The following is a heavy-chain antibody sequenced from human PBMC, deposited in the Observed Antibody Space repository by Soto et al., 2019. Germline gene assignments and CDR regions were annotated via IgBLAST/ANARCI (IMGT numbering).Heavy chain of an antibody. CDR1: GDSVSSNSAA. D-gene: IGHD3-3*01. Sequence: PSQTLSLTCVISGDSVSSNSAAWNWIRQSPSRGLEWLGRTYYRSKWYNDYAVSVKSRITINPDTSKNQFSLQLNSVTPEDTAVYYCARAGDFWSGYYNYYMDVWGKGTTVTVSS. V-gene: IGHV6-1*01. J-gene: IGHJ6*03. CDR3: ARAGDFWSGYYNYYMDV. CDR2: TYYRSKWYN.